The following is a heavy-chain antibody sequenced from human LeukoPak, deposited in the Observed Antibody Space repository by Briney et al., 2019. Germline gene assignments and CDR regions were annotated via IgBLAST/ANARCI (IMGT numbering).Heavy chain of an antibody. D-gene: IGHD5-12*01. V-gene: IGHV3-7*05. Sequence: GGSLRLSRAASGFSFSTSWLAWVRQAPGKGLEWLANMNPDGSTKNYVDSVRGRFTISRDNAKNSLYLQMNNLRADDTAVYYCARDSGYSAFDYWGKETLLTVSS. CDR1: GFSFSTSW. CDR2: MNPDGSTK. J-gene: IGHJ4*02. CDR3: ARDSGYSAFDY.